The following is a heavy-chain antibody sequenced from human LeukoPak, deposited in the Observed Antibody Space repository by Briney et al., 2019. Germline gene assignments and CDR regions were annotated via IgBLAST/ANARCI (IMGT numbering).Heavy chain of an antibody. D-gene: IGHD3-10*01. CDR1: GYTFTSYY. J-gene: IGHJ3*02. V-gene: IGHV1-46*01. CDR3: ARVYGSGKTALDAFDI. Sequence: ASVKVSCKASGYTFTSYYMHWVRQAPGQGLEWMGIINPSGGSTSYAQKFQGRVTMTRDTSTSTVYMELRSLRSDDTAVYYCARVYGSGKTALDAFDIWGQGTMVTVSS. CDR2: INPSGGST.